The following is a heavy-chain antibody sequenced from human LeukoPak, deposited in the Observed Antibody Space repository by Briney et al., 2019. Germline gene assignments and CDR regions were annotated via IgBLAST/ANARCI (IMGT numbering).Heavy chain of an antibody. CDR3: ARRTGYYDGFDY. D-gene: IGHD3/OR15-3a*01. CDR2: IYYSGST. V-gene: IGHV4-59*01. Sequence: SETLSLTCTVSGGSISSYYWSWIRHPPGKGLEWIGYIYYSGSTNYNPPPKSRVTISVDTSKNQFSLKLSSVTAADTAVYYCARRTGYYDGFDYWGQGTLVTVSS. J-gene: IGHJ4*02. CDR1: GGSISSYY.